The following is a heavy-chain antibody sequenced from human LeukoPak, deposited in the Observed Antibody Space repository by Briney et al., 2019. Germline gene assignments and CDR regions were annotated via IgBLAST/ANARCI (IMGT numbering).Heavy chain of an antibody. CDR1: GFTFSTYW. J-gene: IGHJ3*02. CDR2: INQEGNEK. Sequence: GGSLRLSCAASGFTFSTYWMSWVRQAPGKGLEWVANINQEGNEKYYVDSVKGRFTISRDNAKNSLYPQMNSLRAEDTAVYYCARDYPVAGRSAYDIWGQGTMVTVSS. D-gene: IGHD6-19*01. CDR3: ARDYPVAGRSAYDI. V-gene: IGHV3-7*01.